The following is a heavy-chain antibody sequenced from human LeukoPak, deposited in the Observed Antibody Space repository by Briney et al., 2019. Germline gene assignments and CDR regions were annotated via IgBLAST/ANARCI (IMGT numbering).Heavy chain of an antibody. CDR2: INTDGSST. V-gene: IGHV3-74*01. CDR1: GFTFSSYW. J-gene: IGHJ4*02. D-gene: IGHD6-6*01. Sequence: GGSLRLSCAASGFTFSSYWMHWVRQAPGRGLLWVSRINTDGSSTTYADSVKGRFTISRDNAKNTLYLQMNSLRAEDTAVYYCARGGVYSTSAVDYWGQGTLVTVSS. CDR3: ARGGVYSTSAVDY.